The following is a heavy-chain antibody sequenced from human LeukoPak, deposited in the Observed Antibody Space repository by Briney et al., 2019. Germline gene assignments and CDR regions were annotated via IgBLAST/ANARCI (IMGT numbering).Heavy chain of an antibody. CDR3: TTDQYSGTMTFDY. CDR1: GVTFNNAW. D-gene: IGHD6-6*01. V-gene: IGHV3-15*01. J-gene: IGHJ4*02. Sequence: GGSLRLSCAASGVTFNNAWMSWVRQAPGKGLEWVGRIKSKTDGGTTDYAAPVKGRFTISRDDSKNTLYLRMNSLKREDTAVYYYTTDQYSGTMTFDYWGQGTLVTVSS. CDR2: IKSKTDGGTT.